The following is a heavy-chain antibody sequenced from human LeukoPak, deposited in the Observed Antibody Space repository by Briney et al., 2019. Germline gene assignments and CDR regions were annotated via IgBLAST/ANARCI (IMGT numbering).Heavy chain of an antibody. CDR3: ARTSLWFGELSGY. D-gene: IGHD3-10*01. V-gene: IGHV4-59*08. CDR1: GGSISSYY. Sequence: PSETLSLTCTVSGGSISSYYWSWIRQPPGKGLEWIGYIYYSGSTNYNPSLKSRVTISVDTSKNQFSLKLSSVTAADTAVYYCARTSLWFGELSGYWGQGTLVTVSS. J-gene: IGHJ4*02. CDR2: IYYSGST.